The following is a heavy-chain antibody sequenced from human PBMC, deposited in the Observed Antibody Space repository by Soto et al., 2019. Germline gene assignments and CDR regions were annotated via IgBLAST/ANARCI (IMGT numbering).Heavy chain of an antibody. CDR3: AREHSSSWRFDY. D-gene: IGHD6-13*01. Sequence: QVQLVQSGAEVKKPGASVKVSCKASGYTFTSYDINWVRQATGQGLEWMGWMNPNSGNTGYAQKFQGTVTMTSNTSISTAYMELSSLRSEDTAVYYCAREHSSSWRFDYWGQGTLVTVSS. V-gene: IGHV1-8*01. CDR1: GYTFTSYD. J-gene: IGHJ4*02. CDR2: MNPNSGNT.